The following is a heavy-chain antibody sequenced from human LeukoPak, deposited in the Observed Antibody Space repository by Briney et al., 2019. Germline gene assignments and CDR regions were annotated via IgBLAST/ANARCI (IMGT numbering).Heavy chain of an antibody. J-gene: IGHJ6*03. D-gene: IGHD6-19*01. Sequence: GSLRLSCAASGFTFSSYAMSWVRQAPGKGLEWIGEIIHSGSTNYNPSLKSRVTISVDTSKNQFSLKLSSVTAADTAVYYCARRGYSNGGVYYYYYMDVWGKGTTVTVSS. CDR3: ARRGYSNGGVYYYYYMDV. CDR2: IIHSGST. CDR1: GFTFSSYA. V-gene: IGHV4-34*12.